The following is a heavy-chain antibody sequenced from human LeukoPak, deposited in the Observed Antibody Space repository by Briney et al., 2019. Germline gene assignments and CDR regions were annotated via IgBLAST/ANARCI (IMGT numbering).Heavy chain of an antibody. CDR1: GGSFSDYY. Sequence: SETLSLTCVVYGGSFSDYYWNWIRQPPGKGLEWIGEINNSGSTNYSPYLKSRVTISVDTSKNQFSLKMSSVTAADTAIYYCARGRGLARLNWFDPWGQGTLVTVSS. V-gene: IGHV4-34*01. CDR2: INNSGST. CDR3: ARGRGLARLNWFDP. J-gene: IGHJ5*02. D-gene: IGHD3-10*01.